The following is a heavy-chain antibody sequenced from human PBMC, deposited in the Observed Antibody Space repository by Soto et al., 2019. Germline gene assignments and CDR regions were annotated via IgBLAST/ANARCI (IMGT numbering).Heavy chain of an antibody. J-gene: IGHJ6*02. CDR1: GFTLSSYD. D-gene: IGHD3-22*01. CDR3: ARETYDSSGTGYYGRDV. V-gene: IGHV3-13*01. CDR2: IGTAVDT. Sequence: PGGSLRLSCAASGFTLSSYDMHWVRQATGKGLEWVSAIGTAVDTHYPGSVKGRFTISRENAKNSLYLQMNSLRAGDTAVYYCARETYDSSGTGYYGRDVWGQGTTVHLSS.